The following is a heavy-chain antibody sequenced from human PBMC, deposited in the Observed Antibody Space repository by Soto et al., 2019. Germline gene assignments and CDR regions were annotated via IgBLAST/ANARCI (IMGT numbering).Heavy chain of an antibody. V-gene: IGHV3-33*08. CDR2: IWYDGSNK. D-gene: IGHD1-26*01. CDR1: GVTFSSYC. Sequence: GGSLRLSCAASGVTFSSYCMHWVRQAPGKGLEWVAVIWYDGSNKYYADSVKGRFTISRDNSKNTLYLQMNSLRAEDTAVYYCARGLRKGGSLYYYYYGMDVWGQGTTVTVSS. CDR3: ARGLRKGGSLYYYYYGMDV. J-gene: IGHJ6*02.